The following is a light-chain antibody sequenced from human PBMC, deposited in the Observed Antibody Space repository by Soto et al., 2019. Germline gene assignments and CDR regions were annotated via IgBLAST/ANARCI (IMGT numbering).Light chain of an antibody. CDR1: QTISSW. J-gene: IGKJ1*01. CDR2: KAS. V-gene: IGKV1-5*03. Sequence: DIQMTQSASTLSGSVGYRVTITCRASQTISSWLAWYQQKPGKAPKLLIYKASTLKSGVPSRFSGSGSGTEFTLTISSLQPDDFATYYCQHYNSYSEAFGQGTKVDIK. CDR3: QHYNSYSEA.